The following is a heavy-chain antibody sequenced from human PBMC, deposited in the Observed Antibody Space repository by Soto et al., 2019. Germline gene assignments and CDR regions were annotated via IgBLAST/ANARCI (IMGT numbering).Heavy chain of an antibody. Sequence: EVQLVESGGGLVKPGGSLGLSCAASGFTINNAWMHWVRQAPGKGLEWVGRIKSKADGETTDYAEPVNSRFTISRDDSKNQLYMQMNSLKTDDTAVYYCNTYDHSWGGHTPLWGQGTLVTVSS. V-gene: IGHV3-15*07. CDR3: NTYDHSWGGHTPL. D-gene: IGHD2-21*01. CDR1: GFTINNAW. CDR2: IKSKADGETT. J-gene: IGHJ4*02.